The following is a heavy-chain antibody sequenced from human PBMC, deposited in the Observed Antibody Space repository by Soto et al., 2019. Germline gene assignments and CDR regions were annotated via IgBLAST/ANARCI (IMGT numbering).Heavy chain of an antibody. V-gene: IGHV4-31*03. D-gene: IGHD2-2*01. J-gene: IGHJ4*02. CDR2: TSNSGST. Sequence: QVQLQESGPGLVKPSQTLSLTCTVSGGSITSSGYYWSWIRQHPGEGLEWIGFTSNSGSTSYNPSLKSRVTISVDTSSNHFSLNLKSVTAAGTAVYYCARGGGSTKVDYWGQGTLVTVSS. CDR3: ARGGGSTKVDY. CDR1: GGSITSSGYY.